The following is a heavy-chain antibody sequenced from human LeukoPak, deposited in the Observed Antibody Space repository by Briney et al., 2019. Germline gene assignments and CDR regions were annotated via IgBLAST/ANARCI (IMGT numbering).Heavy chain of an antibody. CDR3: AKDRGRVAVAGPDY. CDR1: GFTFSSYA. D-gene: IGHD6-19*01. J-gene: IGHJ4*02. V-gene: IGHV3-23*01. CDR2: ISGSGGST. Sequence: PGGSLRLSCAASGFTFSSYAMSWVRQAPGKGLEWVSAISGSGGSTYYADSVKGRFTISSVNSKNTLYLQMNSLRAEDTAVYYCAKDRGRVAVAGPDYWGQGTLVTVSS.